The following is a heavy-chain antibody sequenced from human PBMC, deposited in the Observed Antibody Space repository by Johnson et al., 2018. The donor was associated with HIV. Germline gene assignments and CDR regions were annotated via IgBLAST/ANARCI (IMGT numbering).Heavy chain of an antibody. CDR3: ARQHYYGSGSYPGAFDI. J-gene: IGHJ3*02. Sequence: MLLVESGGGVVRPGGSLRLSCAASGFTFDDYGMSWVRQAPGKGLAWVSGINWNGGSTGYADSVKGRFTISRDNAKNSLYLQMNSLRAEDTALYYCARQHYYGSGSYPGAFDIWGQGTMVTVSS. CDR2: INWNGGST. CDR1: GFTFDDYG. V-gene: IGHV3-20*04. D-gene: IGHD3-10*01.